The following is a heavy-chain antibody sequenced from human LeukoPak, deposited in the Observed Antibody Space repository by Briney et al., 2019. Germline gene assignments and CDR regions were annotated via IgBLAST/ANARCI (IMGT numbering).Heavy chain of an antibody. CDR1: GFTVSSNY. CDR3: AIVPAARELGY. Sequence: GGSLRLSCAASGFTVSSNYMSWVRQAPGKGLEWVSSISSSSSYIYYADSVKGRFAISRDNAKNSLYLQMNSLRAEDTAVYYCAIVPAARELGYWGQGTLVTVSS. V-gene: IGHV3-21*01. J-gene: IGHJ4*02. CDR2: ISSSSSYI. D-gene: IGHD2-2*01.